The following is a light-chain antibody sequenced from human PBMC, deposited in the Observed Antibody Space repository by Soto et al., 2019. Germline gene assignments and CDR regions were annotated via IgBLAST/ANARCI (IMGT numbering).Light chain of an antibody. CDR3: ATWDSSLSSYV. CDR1: SSNIGDYL. V-gene: IGLV1-47*02. CDR2: SNN. Sequence: QSVLIQPPSASGTPGQRITISCSGSSSNIGDYLVYWYQQLPGTAPKLLIYSNNQRPSGVPDRVSGSKSGTSATLGITGLQTGDEADYYCATWDSSLSSYVFGTGTKLTVL. J-gene: IGLJ1*01.